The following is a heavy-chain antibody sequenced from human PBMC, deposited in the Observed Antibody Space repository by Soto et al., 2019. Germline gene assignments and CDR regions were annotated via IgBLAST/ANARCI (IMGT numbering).Heavy chain of an antibody. CDR3: ARDRGSGWYTGQPYWLDP. Sequence: ASVKVSCKASGYTFTSYAMHWVRQAPGQRLEWMEWINAGNGNTKYSQKFQGRVTITRDTSASTAYMELSSLRSEDMAVYYCARDRGSGWYTGQPYWLDPWGQGTLVTVS. D-gene: IGHD6-19*01. CDR2: INAGNGNT. J-gene: IGHJ5*02. CDR1: GYTFTSYA. V-gene: IGHV1-3*01.